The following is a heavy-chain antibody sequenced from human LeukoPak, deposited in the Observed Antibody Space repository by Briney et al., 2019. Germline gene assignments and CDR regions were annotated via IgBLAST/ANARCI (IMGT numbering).Heavy chain of an antibody. CDR2: INHSGST. CDR1: GGSFSGYY. Sequence: KPSETLSLTCAVYGGSFSGYYWSWIRQPPGKGLEWIGEINHSGSTNYSPSLKSRVTISVDPSKSQFSLKLSSVTAADTAVYYCARDPKPSSGWYFWGRFDLWGRGTLVTVSS. D-gene: IGHD6-19*01. CDR3: ARDPKPSSGWYFWGRFDL. J-gene: IGHJ2*01. V-gene: IGHV4-34*01.